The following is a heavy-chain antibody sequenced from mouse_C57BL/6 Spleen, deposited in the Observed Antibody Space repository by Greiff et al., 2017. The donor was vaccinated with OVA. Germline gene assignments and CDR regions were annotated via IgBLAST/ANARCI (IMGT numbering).Heavy chain of an antibody. CDR1: GFTFSSYA. J-gene: IGHJ3*01. CDR3: TRDWEHELGREFAN. CDR2: ISDGGSYT. V-gene: IGHV5-4*01. D-gene: IGHD4-1*01. Sequence: EVQGVESGGGLLKPGGSLKLSCAASGFTFSSYAMSWVRQTPEKRLEWVATISDGGSYTYYPDNVKGRFTISRDNAKNNLYLQMSHLKSEDTTMYYCTRDWEHELGREFANRGEGTLVSGSA.